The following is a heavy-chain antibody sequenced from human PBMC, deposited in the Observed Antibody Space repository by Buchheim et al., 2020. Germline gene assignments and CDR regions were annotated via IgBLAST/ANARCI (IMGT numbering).Heavy chain of an antibody. Sequence: EVQLVESGGGLVQPGGSLRLSCAASGFTFSGSWMHWVRQAPGKGLVWVSRINTDGSATTYADSVKGRFTISRDNAKNPLYPQMNSLRAEDTAVYYCVRPVYSNSRCGNWGQGTL. D-gene: IGHD6-13*01. CDR3: VRPVYSNSRCGN. V-gene: IGHV3-74*01. CDR1: GFTFSGSW. J-gene: IGHJ4*02. CDR2: INTDGSAT.